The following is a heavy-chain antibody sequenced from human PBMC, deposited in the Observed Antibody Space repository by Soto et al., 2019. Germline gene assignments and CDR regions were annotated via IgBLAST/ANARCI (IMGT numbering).Heavy chain of an antibody. V-gene: IGHV1-18*04. CDR2: GSPNNGDT. J-gene: IGHJ4*02. Sequence: QVQLVQSGPEVQKPGASVRVSCKTSGYTFTSYGISWVRQAPGQGLEWMGRGSPNNGDTYYAQKFQGRVTMTTDTSTSTVYIDLTSLTSDDTAIYFCSRFGAYGSHWGQGTLVTVSS. CDR1: GYTFTSYG. D-gene: IGHD3-10*01. CDR3: SRFGAYGSH.